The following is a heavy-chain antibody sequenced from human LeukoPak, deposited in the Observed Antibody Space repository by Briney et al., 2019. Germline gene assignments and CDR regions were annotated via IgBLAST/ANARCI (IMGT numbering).Heavy chain of an antibody. J-gene: IGHJ4*02. CDR3: ASGWYAGGPIDY. Sequence: GGSLRLSCAASGFTFSSYGMNWVRQAPGKGLEWVSYISSSSNTIYYADSVKGRFTISRDNAKNSLYLQMNSLRAEDRAVYYCASGWYAGGPIDYWGQGTLVTVSS. CDR1: GFTFSSYG. D-gene: IGHD6-19*01. CDR2: ISSSSNTI. V-gene: IGHV3-48*01.